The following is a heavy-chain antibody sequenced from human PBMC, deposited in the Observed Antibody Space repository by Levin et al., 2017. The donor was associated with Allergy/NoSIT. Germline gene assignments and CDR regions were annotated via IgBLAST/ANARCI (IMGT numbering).Heavy chain of an antibody. CDR2: IMPILGIT. D-gene: IGHD6-6*01. V-gene: IGHV1-69*02. CDR3: ARRGQLEPLSLDY. J-gene: IGHJ4*02. CDR1: GGTFSSYT. Sequence: KISCKASGGTFSSYTISWVRQAPGQGLEWMGRIMPILGITNYAQKFQGRVTITADKSTSTAYMELSSLRSEDTAVYYCARRGQLEPLSLDYWGQGTLVTVSS.